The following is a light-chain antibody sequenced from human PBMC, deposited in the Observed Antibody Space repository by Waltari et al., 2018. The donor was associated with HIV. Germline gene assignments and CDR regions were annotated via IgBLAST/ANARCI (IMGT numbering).Light chain of an antibody. CDR2: RNN. J-gene: IGLJ2*01. CDR3: AVWDDRLSGRL. CDR1: TYNVRNNY. Sequence: QSVLAQPRSVSGTPGQTVNISCSGSTYNVRNNYVYWYQQVTGVAPKLLIYRNNQRPSGVPDRFSGSKSGTSASLAISGLRTEDEAEYYCAVWDDRLSGRLFGGGTKVTVL. V-gene: IGLV1-47*01.